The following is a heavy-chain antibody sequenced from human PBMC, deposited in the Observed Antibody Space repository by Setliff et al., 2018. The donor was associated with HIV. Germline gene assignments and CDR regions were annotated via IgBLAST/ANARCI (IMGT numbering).Heavy chain of an antibody. CDR3: TKVGYCSSASCYASDY. D-gene: IGHD2-2*01. J-gene: IGHJ4*02. CDR2: IKSKTDGGTT. Sequence: LRLSCAASGFTFSNAWMSWVRQAPGKGLEWVGRIKSKTDGGTTDYAAPVKGRFTISRDDSKNTAYLQMNSLKTEDTAVYYCTKVGYCSSASCYASDYWGQGTLVTVSS. CDR1: GFTFSNAW. V-gene: IGHV3-15*01.